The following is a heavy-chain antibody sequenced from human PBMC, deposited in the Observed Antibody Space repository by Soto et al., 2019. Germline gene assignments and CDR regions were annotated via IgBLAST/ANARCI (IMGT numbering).Heavy chain of an antibody. CDR2: IWFDGSNK. V-gene: IGHV3-33*01. J-gene: IGHJ4*02. CDR3: ETTGPD. Sequence: GSLRLSCAASGFTFSSYGMHWVRQAPGKGLEWVAVIWFDGSNKFYADSVKGRFTISRDNSKNTVSLQMNSLRDEDSAAYYCETTGPDWGQGTRVTVSS. CDR1: GFTFSSYG.